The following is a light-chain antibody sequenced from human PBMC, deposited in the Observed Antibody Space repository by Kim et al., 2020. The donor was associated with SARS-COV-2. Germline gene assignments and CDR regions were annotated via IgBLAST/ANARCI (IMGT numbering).Light chain of an antibody. J-gene: IGKJ4*01. CDR1: QNVSGW. CDR3: QQYQSYPLT. V-gene: IGKV1-5*03. CDR2: KAS. Sequence: ASVRERVTITCRATQNVSGWLAWYQQKAGKAPKLLIYKASSLPSGVPSRFSGIDSGTEFTLTISSLQPDDSATYFCQQYQSYPLTFGGGTKVDIK.